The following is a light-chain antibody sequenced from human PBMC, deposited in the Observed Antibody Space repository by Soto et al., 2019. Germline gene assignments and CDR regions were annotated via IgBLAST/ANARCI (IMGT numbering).Light chain of an antibody. Sequence: EVVLTQSPGTLSLSPGERATLSCRASQSVSSSYLAWYQQKPGQAPRLLIYDASTRATGFPARFSGRGSGTEFTLTISSLQSEDFAFYFCQQYNNWPTFGQGT. V-gene: IGKV3-15*01. CDR3: QQYNNWPT. CDR1: QSVSSSY. CDR2: DAS. J-gene: IGKJ1*01.